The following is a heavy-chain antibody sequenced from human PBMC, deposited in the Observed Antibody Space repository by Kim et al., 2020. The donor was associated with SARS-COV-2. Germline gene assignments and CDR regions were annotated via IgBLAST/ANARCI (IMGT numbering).Heavy chain of an antibody. J-gene: IGHJ4*02. CDR2: ISWNSVSI. CDR3: AAVGYSSSSVGY. D-gene: IGHD6-13*01. CDR1: GFTFDDYA. V-gene: IGHV3-9*01. Sequence: GGSLRLSCAASGFTFDDYAMHWVRQAPGKGLEWVSGISWNSVSIGYADSVKGRFTISRDNAKKSLHLQMNSLRAEDTALYYCAAVGYSSSSVGYWGQGALVTVSS.